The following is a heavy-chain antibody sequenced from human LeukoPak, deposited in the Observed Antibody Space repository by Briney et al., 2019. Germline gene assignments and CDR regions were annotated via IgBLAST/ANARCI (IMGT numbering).Heavy chain of an antibody. Sequence: GGSLRLSCAASGFTFSSYAMSSVRQAPGEGLEWVSTISASGVSTYYADSLKGRFTISRDNSKKTLYLQMNSLRAEDTTVYYSATGPYSAFDIWGQGTMVTASS. V-gene: IGHV3-23*01. CDR3: ATGPYSAFDI. D-gene: IGHD2-15*01. CDR1: GFTFSSYA. CDR2: ISASGVST. J-gene: IGHJ3*02.